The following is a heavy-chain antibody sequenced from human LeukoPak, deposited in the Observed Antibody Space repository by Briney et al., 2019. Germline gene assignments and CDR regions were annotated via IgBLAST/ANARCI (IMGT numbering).Heavy chain of an antibody. CDR3: AREEVDPAGMDV. V-gene: IGHV1-8*01. J-gene: IGHJ6*02. CDR2: MNPNSGNT. D-gene: IGHD5-12*01. CDR1: GYTFTSYD. Sequence: ASVKVSCKASGYTFTSYDINWVRQATGQGLEWMGWMNPNSGNTGYTQKFQGRVTMTRNTSISTAYMELSSLRSEDTAVYCCAREEVDPAGMDVWGQGTTVTVSS.